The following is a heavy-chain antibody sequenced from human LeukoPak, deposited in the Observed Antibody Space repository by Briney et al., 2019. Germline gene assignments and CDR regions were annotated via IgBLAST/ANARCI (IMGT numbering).Heavy chain of an antibody. CDR1: GFTFSSHS. CDR2: ITSSSGTR. Sequence: HPGGSLRLSCAASGFTFSSHSMSWVRQAPGKGLEWVSYITSSSGTRYYADSVKGRFTVSRDNAKSSLYLQMNSLRDEETAVYYCTREKWELRYYFGYWGQGTLVSVSS. CDR3: TREKWELRYYFGY. D-gene: IGHD1-26*01. V-gene: IGHV3-48*02. J-gene: IGHJ4*02.